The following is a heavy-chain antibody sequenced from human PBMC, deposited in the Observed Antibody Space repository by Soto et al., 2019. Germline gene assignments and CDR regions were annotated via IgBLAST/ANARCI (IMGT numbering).Heavy chain of an antibody. D-gene: IGHD5-12*01. Sequence: EVQLLESGGGLVQPGGSLRLSCVASGFPFSNYAMSWVRQAPGKGLEWVSVISGNGGRTHYADSVNGRVTISRDNSNNTLYLQMNRLRADDTAVYYCAKDGYSGYATAYYFDYWGQGTLVTVSS. J-gene: IGHJ4*02. CDR1: GFPFSNYA. V-gene: IGHV3-23*01. CDR3: AKDGYSGYATAYYFDY. CDR2: ISGNGGRT.